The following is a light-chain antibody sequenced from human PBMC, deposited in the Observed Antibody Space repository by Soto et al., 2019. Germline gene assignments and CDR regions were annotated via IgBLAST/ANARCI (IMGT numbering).Light chain of an antibody. CDR3: QQDGDSPVT. V-gene: IGKV3-20*01. CDR2: DAS. J-gene: IGKJ1*01. Sequence: EIVLTQSPGSLSLSPGERATLSCRASQSVNFYLAWYQQKPGQAPRLLISDASSRATDVPDRFGGSGSGTDFSRTINRLEPQDFVGYYCQQDGDSPVTFVQGTKVDIK. CDR1: QSVNFY.